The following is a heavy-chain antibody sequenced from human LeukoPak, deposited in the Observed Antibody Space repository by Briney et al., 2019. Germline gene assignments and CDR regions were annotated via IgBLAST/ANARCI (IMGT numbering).Heavy chain of an antibody. CDR1: GGSISSGSYY. D-gene: IGHD3-16*01. CDR2: ISGSGDT. Sequence: SQTLSLTCTVPGGSISSGSYYWSWIRQPAGKGLEWIGRISGSGDTNYNSSLKSRVTISVDTSTSQFSLKLSSVTAADTAVYYCARMHDYYYYYMDVWGEGTTVTVSS. V-gene: IGHV4-61*02. J-gene: IGHJ6*03. CDR3: ARMHDYYYYYMDV.